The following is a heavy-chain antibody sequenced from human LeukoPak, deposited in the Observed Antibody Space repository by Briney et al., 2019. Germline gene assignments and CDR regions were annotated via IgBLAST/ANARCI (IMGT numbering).Heavy chain of an antibody. V-gene: IGHV4-38-2*02. Sequence: SETLSLNCTVSGYSISSGYYWGWIRQPPGKGLEWLGSIYHSGSTYYNPSLKSRVTISVDTSKNQFSLKLSSVTAADTAVYYCARGKLLWFGELYPYYLDYWGQGTLVTVSS. D-gene: IGHD3-10*01. CDR2: IYHSGST. CDR3: ARGKLLWFGELYPYYLDY. CDR1: GYSISSGYY. J-gene: IGHJ4*02.